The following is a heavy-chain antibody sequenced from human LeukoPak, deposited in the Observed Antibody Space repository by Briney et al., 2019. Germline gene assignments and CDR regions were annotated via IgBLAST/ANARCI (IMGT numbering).Heavy chain of an antibody. CDR2: ISYDGSNK. V-gene: IGHV3-30*01. CDR3: ARNLPGFDWLLYGHFDY. J-gene: IGHJ4*02. Sequence: GGSLRLSCAASGFTFSSYAMHWVRQAPGKGLEWVAVISYDGSNKYYADSVKGRFSISRDNSKNTLYLQMNSLRAEDTAVYYCARNLPGFDWLLYGHFDYWGQGTLVTVPS. D-gene: IGHD3-9*01. CDR1: GFTFSSYA.